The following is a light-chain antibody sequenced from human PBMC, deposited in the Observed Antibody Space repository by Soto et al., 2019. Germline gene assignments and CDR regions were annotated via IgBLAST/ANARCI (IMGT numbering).Light chain of an antibody. CDR2: GAS. V-gene: IGKV3-20*01. CDR3: QQYAGSPST. CDR1: QTVTSNY. J-gene: IGKJ1*01. Sequence: EIVLTQSPGTLSLSPGERATLSCRASQTVTSNYLAWYQRKPGQAPRLLIYGASSRATDIPDRVSGSGSGTDFALTITRLEPEGFAVYFCQQYAGSPSTFGQGTKVEI.